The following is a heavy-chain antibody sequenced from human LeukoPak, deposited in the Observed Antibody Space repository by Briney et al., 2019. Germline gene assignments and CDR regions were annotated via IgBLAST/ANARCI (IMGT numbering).Heavy chain of an antibody. CDR2: MHPGNGNT. CDR1: GYRFISNY. CDR3: AREGSYCVGGDCYSFDF. J-gene: IGHJ4*02. V-gene: IGHV1-2*02. Sequence: ASVKVSCKASGYRFISNYIQWVRQAPGLGPEWMGWMHPGNGNTRYAEKFQGRVTMTRDTSINTAYMDLSSLRSDDTAVYYCAREGSYCVGGDCYSFDFWGQGTLITVST. D-gene: IGHD2-21*02.